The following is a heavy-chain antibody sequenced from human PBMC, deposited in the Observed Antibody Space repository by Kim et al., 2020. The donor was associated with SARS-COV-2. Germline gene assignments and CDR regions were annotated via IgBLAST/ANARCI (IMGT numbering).Heavy chain of an antibody. CDR2: IYTSGST. CDR1: GGSISSYY. Sequence: SETLSLTCTASGGSISSYYWSWIRQPAGKGLEWIGRIYTSGSTNYNTSLKSRVTMSVDTSKNQFSLKLSSVTAADTAVYYCAREPVVVPAAAGYSGIDYWGQGTLVTVSS. V-gene: IGHV4-4*07. D-gene: IGHD2-2*01. J-gene: IGHJ4*02. CDR3: AREPVVVPAAAGYSGIDY.